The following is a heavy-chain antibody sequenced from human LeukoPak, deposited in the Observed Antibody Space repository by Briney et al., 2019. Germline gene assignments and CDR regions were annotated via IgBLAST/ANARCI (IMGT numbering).Heavy chain of an antibody. Sequence: SQTLSLTCTVSGGSISSGDYYWRWIRQPPGKGLEWIGYIYYSGSTYYNPSLKSRVTISVDTSKNQFSLKLSSVTAADTAVYYCARERETDYRFDPWGQGTLVTVSS. V-gene: IGHV4-30-4*01. D-gene: IGHD4/OR15-4a*01. CDR2: IYYSGST. CDR1: GGSISSGDYY. CDR3: ARERETDYRFDP. J-gene: IGHJ5*02.